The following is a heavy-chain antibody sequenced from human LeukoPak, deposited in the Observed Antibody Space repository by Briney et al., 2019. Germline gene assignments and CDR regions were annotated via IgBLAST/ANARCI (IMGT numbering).Heavy chain of an antibody. V-gene: IGHV1-18*04. CDR3: ARDDIAAAGTAGHP. CDR1: RYTFTDYY. J-gene: IGHJ5*02. Sequence: GASVKVSCKASRYTFTDYYIHWVRQAPGQGLEWMGWISAYNGNTNYAQKLQGRVTMTTDTSTSTAYMELRSLRSDDTAVYYCARDDIAAAGTAGHPWGQGTLVTVSS. CDR2: ISAYNGNT. D-gene: IGHD6-13*01.